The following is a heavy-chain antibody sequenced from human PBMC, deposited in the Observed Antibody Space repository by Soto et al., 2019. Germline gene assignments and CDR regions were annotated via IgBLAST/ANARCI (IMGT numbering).Heavy chain of an antibody. Sequence: GGSLRLSCAASGFTFISCAMSWVLQAPWKGLEWVSAISGSGGSTYYADSVKGRFTISRDNSKNTLYLQMNSLRAEDTAVYYCAKNLLEWLLRARYFDYWGQGTLVTVSS. V-gene: IGHV3-23*01. D-gene: IGHD3-3*01. J-gene: IGHJ4*01. CDR3: AKNLLEWLLRARYFDY. CDR1: GFTFISCA. CDR2: ISGSGGST.